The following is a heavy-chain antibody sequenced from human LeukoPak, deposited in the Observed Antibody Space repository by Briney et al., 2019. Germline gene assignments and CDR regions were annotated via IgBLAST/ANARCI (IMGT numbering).Heavy chain of an antibody. D-gene: IGHD2-15*01. Sequence: ASVKVSCKASGYTFTSYGISWVRQAPGQRLEWMGWINAGNGNTKYSQKFQGRVTITRDTSASTAYMELSSLRSEDTAVYYCARDLVVAAAFDYWGQGTLVTVSS. CDR1: GYTFTSYG. CDR2: INAGNGNT. V-gene: IGHV1-3*01. CDR3: ARDLVVAAAFDY. J-gene: IGHJ4*02.